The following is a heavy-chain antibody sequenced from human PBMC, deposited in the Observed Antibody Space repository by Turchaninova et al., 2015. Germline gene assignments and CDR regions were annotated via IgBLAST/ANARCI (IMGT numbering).Heavy chain of an antibody. V-gene: IGHV4-59*01. D-gene: IGHD6-6*01. J-gene: IGHJ3*02. CDR1: WGSSRGYY. CDR3: ARDGMSYSSSSDDAFDI. CDR2: IYYSGST. Sequence: QVPLQESVPGLVTPSEPLSPPWTVSWGSSRGYYWSWRRQPPGKGLEWIGYIYYSGSTNYNPSLKSRVTISVDTSKNQFSLKLSSVTAADTAVYYCARDGMSYSSSSDDAFDIWGQGTMVTVSS.